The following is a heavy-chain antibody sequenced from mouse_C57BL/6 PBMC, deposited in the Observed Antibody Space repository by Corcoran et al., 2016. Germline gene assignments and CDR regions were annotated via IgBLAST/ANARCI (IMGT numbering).Heavy chain of an antibody. CDR3: ARRDYYGSSPAWFAY. J-gene: IGHJ3*01. D-gene: IGHD1-1*01. Sequence: EAPLQQSGPELVKPGASVKIPCKASGYTFTDYNMDWVKQSHGKSLEWIGDINPNNGGTIYNQKFKGKATLTVDKSSSTAYMELRSLTSEDTAVYYCARRDYYGSSPAWFAYWGQGTLVTVSA. CDR2: INPNNGGT. CDR1: GYTFTDYN. V-gene: IGHV1-18*01.